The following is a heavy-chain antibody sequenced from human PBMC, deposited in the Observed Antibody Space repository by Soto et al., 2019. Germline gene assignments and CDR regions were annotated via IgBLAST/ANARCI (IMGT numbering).Heavy chain of an antibody. J-gene: IGHJ5*02. CDR3: ARQITVTTYDL. CDR1: VYTFTSYA. D-gene: IGHD4-4*01. V-gene: IGHV1-3*01. CDR2: INAGNGNT. Sequence: XSVKVSFNASVYTFTSYAMHWVRQAPGQRLEWMGWINAGNGNTKYSQKFQGRVTITRDTSASTAYMELSSLRSEDTAVYYCARQITVTTYDLWGQGTLVTVSS.